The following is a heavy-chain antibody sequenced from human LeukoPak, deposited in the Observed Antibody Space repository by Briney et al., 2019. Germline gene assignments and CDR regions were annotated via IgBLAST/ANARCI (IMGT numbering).Heavy chain of an antibody. J-gene: IGHJ4*02. V-gene: IGHV7-4-1*02. Sequence: GASVKVSCKASGYTFTTYTMNWVRQAPGQGLEWMGWINTNTGNPTYAQGFTGRFAFSLDTSVSTAYLQISNLKAEDTAVYYCARRVVNAAPDYWGQGTLVTVSS. D-gene: IGHD4-23*01. CDR3: ARRVVNAAPDY. CDR2: INTNTGNP. CDR1: GYTFTTYT.